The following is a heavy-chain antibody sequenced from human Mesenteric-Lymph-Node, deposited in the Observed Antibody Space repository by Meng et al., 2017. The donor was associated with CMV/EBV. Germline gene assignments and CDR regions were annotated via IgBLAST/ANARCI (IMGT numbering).Heavy chain of an antibody. J-gene: IGHJ4*02. CDR2: VSHDETIK. CDR3: AMRPHAELLYYFDN. V-gene: IGHV3-30*19. CDR1: GFTFSSYG. Sequence: GESLKISCAASGFTFSSYGMHWVRQAPGKGLEWVAVVSHDETIKYYADSVEGRFTISRDNSRNTVYLQMNSLRGEDTALYYCAMRPHAELLYYFDNWGQGTLVTVSS. D-gene: IGHD4-23*01.